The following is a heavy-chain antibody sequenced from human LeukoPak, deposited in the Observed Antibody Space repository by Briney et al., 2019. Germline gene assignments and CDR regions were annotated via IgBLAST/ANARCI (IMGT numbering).Heavy chain of an antibody. CDR2: ILVSGDPT. CDR3: AKDPNSDYVGAFDM. J-gene: IGHJ3*02. CDR1: GLTFSRYA. V-gene: IGHV3-23*01. Sequence: GGSLRLSCAASGLTFSRYAMNWVRQAPGKGLEWVSSILVSGDPTYYADSVRGRFTVSRDNSKSSLYLQMNGLRAEDTALYYCAKDPNSDYVGAFDMWGQGTMVTDSS. D-gene: IGHD4-23*01.